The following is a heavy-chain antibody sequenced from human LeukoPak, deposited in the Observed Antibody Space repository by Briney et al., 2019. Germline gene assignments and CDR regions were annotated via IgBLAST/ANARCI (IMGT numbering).Heavy chain of an antibody. J-gene: IGHJ4*02. V-gene: IGHV4-34*01. CDR3: ARERGQLVDY. Sequence: SETLSLTCAVYGGSFSGYYWSWIRQPPGKGLEWIGEINHSGSTNYNPSLKSRVTMSLDTSKNQFSLKLSSVTAADTAVYYCARERGQLVDYWGQGTLVTVSS. CDR2: INHSGST. D-gene: IGHD5-18*01. CDR1: GGSFSGYY.